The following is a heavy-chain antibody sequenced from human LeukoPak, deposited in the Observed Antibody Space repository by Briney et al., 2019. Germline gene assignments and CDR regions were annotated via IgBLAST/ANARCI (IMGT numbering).Heavy chain of an antibody. D-gene: IGHD2/OR15-2a*01. V-gene: IGHV3-9*01. CDR3: ARALQRIGDY. J-gene: IGHJ4*02. CDR1: GFTFDDYA. CDR2: ISWNSGSI. Sequence: PGRSLRLSCAASGFTFDDYAMHWVRQAPGKGLEWVSGISWNSGSIGYADSVKGRFTISRDNAKNSLYLQMNSLRAEDTAVYYCARALQRIGDYWGQGTLVTVSS.